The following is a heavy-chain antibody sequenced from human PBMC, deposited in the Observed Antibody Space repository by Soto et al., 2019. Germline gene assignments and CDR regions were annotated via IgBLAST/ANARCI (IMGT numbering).Heavy chain of an antibody. CDR2: IIPIFGTA. J-gene: IGHJ3*02. Sequence: SVKVSCKASGGTFSSYAISWVRQAPGQGLEWMGGIIPIFGTANYAQKFQGRVTITADESTSTAYMELSSLRSEDTAVYYCARYYCGGDCHSAFDIWGQGTMVAVSS. CDR3: ARYYCGGDCHSAFDI. D-gene: IGHD2-21*02. CDR1: GGTFSSYA. V-gene: IGHV1-69*13.